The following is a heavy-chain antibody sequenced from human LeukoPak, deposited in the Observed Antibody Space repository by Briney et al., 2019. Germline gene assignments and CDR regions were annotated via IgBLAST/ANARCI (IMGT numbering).Heavy chain of an antibody. CDR2: IYPGDSEI. J-gene: IGHJ6*03. CDR3: ARVMIYYYYMDV. CDR1: GSLFTSYW. V-gene: IGHV5-51*01. D-gene: IGHD2-21*01. Sequence: GESLKISCKGSGSLFTSYWIGWVRQTPGKGLEWMGIIYPGDSEIRYSPSFQGQVTISADKSISTAYLQWSSLRASDTAMYYCARVMIYYYYMDVWGKGTTVTVSS.